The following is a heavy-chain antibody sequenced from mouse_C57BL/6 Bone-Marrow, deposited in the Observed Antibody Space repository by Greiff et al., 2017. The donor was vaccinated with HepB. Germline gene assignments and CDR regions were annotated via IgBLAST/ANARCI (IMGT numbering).Heavy chain of an antibody. CDR1: GFTFSSYG. CDR3: ARRNWVDY. CDR2: ISSGGSYS. V-gene: IGHV5-6*01. D-gene: IGHD4-1*01. Sequence: EVQLVESGGDLVKPGGSLKLSCAASGFTFSSYGMSWVRQTPDKRLEWVATISSGGSYSYYPDSVKGRFTISRDNAKNTLYLQMRSLKSEDTAMYYCARRNWVDYWGQGTTLTVSS. J-gene: IGHJ2*01.